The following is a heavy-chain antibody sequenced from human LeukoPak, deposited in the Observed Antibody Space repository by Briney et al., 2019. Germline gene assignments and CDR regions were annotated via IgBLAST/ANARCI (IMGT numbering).Heavy chain of an antibody. CDR3: ARDTGWFDP. CDR2: INHSGST. D-gene: IGHD5-18*01. J-gene: IGHJ5*02. V-gene: IGHV4-34*01. CDR1: GGSFSGYY. Sequence: SETLSLTCAVYGGSFSGYYWSWIRQPPGKGLEWIGEINHSGSTNYNPSLKSRVTISVDTSKNQFSLKLSSVTAADTAVYYCARDTGWFDPWGQGTLVTVSS.